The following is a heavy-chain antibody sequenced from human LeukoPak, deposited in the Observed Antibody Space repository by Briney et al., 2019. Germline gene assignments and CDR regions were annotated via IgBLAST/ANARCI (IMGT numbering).Heavy chain of an antibody. CDR3: ARGSGRYSGYDFDY. J-gene: IGHJ4*02. D-gene: IGHD5-12*01. Sequence: ASVKVSCKASGYTFTGYDINWVRQATGQGLEWMGWMNPNSGNTGYAQKFQGRVTMTRNTSISTAYMELSSLRSEDTAVYYCARGSGRYSGYDFDYWGQGTLVTVSS. CDR2: MNPNSGNT. V-gene: IGHV1-8*01. CDR1: GYTFTGYD.